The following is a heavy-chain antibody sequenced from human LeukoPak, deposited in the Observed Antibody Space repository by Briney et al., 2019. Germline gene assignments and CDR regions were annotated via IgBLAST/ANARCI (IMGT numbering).Heavy chain of an antibody. V-gene: IGHV4-38-2*02. CDR2: IYHSGST. Sequence: SETLSLTCTVSGYSISSGYYWGWIRQPPGKGLEWIGSIYHSGSTYYNPSLKSRVTISVDTSKNQFSLKLSSVTAADTAVYYCARVPPRRYYYYYGMDVWGQGTTVTVSS. J-gene: IGHJ6*02. CDR3: ARVPPRRYYYYYGMDV. CDR1: GYSISSGYY.